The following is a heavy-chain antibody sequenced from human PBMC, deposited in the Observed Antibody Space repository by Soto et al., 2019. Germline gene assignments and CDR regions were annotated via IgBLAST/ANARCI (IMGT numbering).Heavy chain of an antibody. J-gene: IGHJ3*02. D-gene: IGHD3-3*01. Sequence: PGGSLRLSCAASGFTFSSYSMNWVRQAPGKGLEWVSYISSSSSSIYYADSVKGRFTISRDNSKNTLYLQMNSLRAEDTAVYHCAKVPRDYDFWSGYDDAFDIWGQGTMVTVSS. CDR1: GFTFSSYS. CDR3: AKVPRDYDFWSGYDDAFDI. V-gene: IGHV3-48*01. CDR2: ISSSSSSI.